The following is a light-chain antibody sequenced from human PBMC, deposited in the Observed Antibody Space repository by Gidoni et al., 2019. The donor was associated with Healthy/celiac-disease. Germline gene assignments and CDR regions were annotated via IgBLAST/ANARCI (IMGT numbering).Light chain of an antibody. CDR3: CSYAGSSTWV. Sequence: QSARTQPASVSGSPGQSITISCTGTSSDVGSYHLVSWYQQHPGKAPKLMIYEVSKRPSGVSTRFSGSKSGNTASLTISGLQAEDEADYYCCSYAGSSTWVFGGGTKLTVL. CDR2: EVS. CDR1: SSDVGSYHL. J-gene: IGLJ3*02. V-gene: IGLV2-23*02.